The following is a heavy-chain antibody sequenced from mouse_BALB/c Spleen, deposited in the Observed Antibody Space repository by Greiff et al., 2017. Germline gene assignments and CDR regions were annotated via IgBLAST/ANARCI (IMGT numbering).Heavy chain of an antibody. CDR1: GFSLTGYG. CDR3: ARGAAYYRYDVGYYAMDY. J-gene: IGHJ4*01. Sequence: QVQLKESGPGLVAPSQSLSITCTVSGFSLTGYGVNWVRQPPGKGLEWLGRIWGDGSTDYYSALKSRLSISKDNSKSQVFLKMNSLQTADTARYYCARGAAYYRYDVGYYAMDYWGQGTSVTVSS. CDR2: IWGDGST. D-gene: IGHD2-14*01. V-gene: IGHV2-6-7*01.